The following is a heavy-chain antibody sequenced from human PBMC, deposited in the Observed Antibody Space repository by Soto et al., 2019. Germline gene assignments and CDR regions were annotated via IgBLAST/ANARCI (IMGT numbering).Heavy chain of an antibody. D-gene: IGHD3-3*01. CDR2: ISGSGGDT. CDR3: AKRDFWTLYNTGLDS. J-gene: IGHJ4*02. CDR1: GFTFTSYA. Sequence: QPGGSLRLSCSASGFTFTSYAMSWVRQAPGKGLEWVSGISGSGGDTTSADSVKGRFTISRDNFKNMLYLQMNSLRAEDTAVYYCAKRDFWTLYNTGLDSWGQGTLVTVSS. V-gene: IGHV3-23*01.